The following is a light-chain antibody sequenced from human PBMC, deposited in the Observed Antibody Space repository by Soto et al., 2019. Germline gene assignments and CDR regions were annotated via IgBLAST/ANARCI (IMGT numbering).Light chain of an antibody. J-gene: IGLJ3*02. CDR2: RTD. Sequence: QSVLTQPPSASGTPGQRVTISCSGGSSNIGSQFVYWYHQVPGRAPKLLIYRTDQRPSGVPDRFAGSKYGASASLAISGLQSEDEGDYFCASWDDSVRLMFGGGTKLTVL. CDR3: ASWDDSVRLM. CDR1: SSNIGSQF. V-gene: IGLV1-47*01.